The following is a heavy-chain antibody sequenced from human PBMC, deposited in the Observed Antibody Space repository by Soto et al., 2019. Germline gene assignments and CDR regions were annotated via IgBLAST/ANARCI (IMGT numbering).Heavy chain of an antibody. V-gene: IGHV1-2*02. CDR1: GYTFTAYS. D-gene: IGHD6-19*01. J-gene: IGHJ4*02. CDR3: AREASAVLALHY. CDR2: FNPNSGDT. Sequence: PSVKVSCKASGYTFTAYSMHWVRQAPGQGLEWIGWFNPNSGDTVYAEKFQGRVTLTRDTSISTAYMELSSLRSDDTALYYCAREASAVLALHYCAQGTLVTRSS.